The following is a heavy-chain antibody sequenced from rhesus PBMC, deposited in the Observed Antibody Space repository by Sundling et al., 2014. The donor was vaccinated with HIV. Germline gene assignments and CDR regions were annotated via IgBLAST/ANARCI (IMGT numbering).Heavy chain of an antibody. V-gene: IGHV1-200*01. CDR1: GYSFSSYS. CDR3: AKATGTTPDP. D-gene: IGHD1-1*01. CDR2: INPSNGYT. J-gene: IGHJ4*01. Sequence: QVQLVQSGAEVKKPGASVKLSCKASGYSFSSYSINWVRQAPGQGLEWMGWINPSNGYTGYAQKFQGRVTMTRDTSTSTAYMELSSLRSEDTAVYYCAKATGTTPDPWGQGV.